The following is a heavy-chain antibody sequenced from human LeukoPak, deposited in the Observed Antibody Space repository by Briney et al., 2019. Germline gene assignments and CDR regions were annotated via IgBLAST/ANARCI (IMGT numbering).Heavy chain of an antibody. V-gene: IGHV3-23*01. D-gene: IGHD3-16*01. J-gene: IGHJ4*02. CDR2: ITGSGGTP. Sequence: PGGSLRLSCAASGFTFSSYAMSWVRQAPGKGLEWVSTITGSGGTPYFADSVKGRFTVSRDNSKNTLYLQMNSLRAEDTAVYYCARDLRLDTFPDYWGQGTLVTVSS. CDR1: GFTFSSYA. CDR3: ARDLRLDTFPDY.